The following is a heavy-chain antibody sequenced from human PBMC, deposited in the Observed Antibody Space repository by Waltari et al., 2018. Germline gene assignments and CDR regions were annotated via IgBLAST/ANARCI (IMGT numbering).Heavy chain of an antibody. V-gene: IGHV1-2*06. D-gene: IGHD2-8*01. CDR1: GYTFTGYY. CDR2: INPNSGGT. CDR3: ARDTLIGTFQH. Sequence: QVQLVQSGAEVKKPGASVKVSCKASGYTFTGYYMHWVRQAPGQGLGWMGRINPNSGGTNHAQKLPGRVTMTRDTSISTAYMELSRLRSDDTAVYYCARDTLIGTFQHWGQGTLVTVSS. J-gene: IGHJ1*01.